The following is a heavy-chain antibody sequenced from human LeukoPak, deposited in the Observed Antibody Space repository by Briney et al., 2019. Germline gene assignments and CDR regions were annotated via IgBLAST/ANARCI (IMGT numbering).Heavy chain of an antibody. Sequence: GGSLRLSCAAPGFTFSNYCMSWVRQAPGKGLEWVGNINEDGSVKYYVDSVKGRFTISRDNAKNSLYLQMNSLRAEDTAVYYCARDLGASQHLSWFGPWGQGTLVTVFS. CDR1: GFTFSNYC. CDR3: ARDLGASQHLSWFGP. CDR2: INEDGSVK. D-gene: IGHD1-26*01. J-gene: IGHJ5*02. V-gene: IGHV3-7*05.